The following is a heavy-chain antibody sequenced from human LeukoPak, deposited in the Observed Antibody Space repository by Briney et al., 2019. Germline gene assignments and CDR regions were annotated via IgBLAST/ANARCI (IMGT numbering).Heavy chain of an antibody. D-gene: IGHD6-19*01. CDR1: GGSISNYY. V-gene: IGHV4-4*07. J-gene: IGHJ4*02. Sequence: PSETLSLTCTVSGGSISNYYWTWIRQPAGKGLEWIGRIYTSGGTNYNPSLKSRVTMSVDTSTNQFSLKLSSVTAADTAMYYCARAAEYSSGWYLFDFWGQGILVPVSA. CDR3: ARAAEYSSGWYLFDF. CDR2: IYTSGGT.